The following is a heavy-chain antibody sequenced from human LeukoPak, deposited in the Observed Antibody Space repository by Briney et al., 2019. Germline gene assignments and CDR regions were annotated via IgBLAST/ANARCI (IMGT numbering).Heavy chain of an antibody. CDR1: GGTFSSYA. V-gene: IGHV1-69*13. CDR2: IIPIFGTA. CDR3: ARDSSSWTRAYYYYYMDV. J-gene: IGHJ6*03. Sequence: ASVKVSRKASGGTFSSYAISWVRQAPGQGLEWMGGIIPIFGTANYAQKFQGRVTITADESTSTAYMELSSLRSEDTAVYYCARDSSSWTRAYYYYYMDVWGKGTTVTISS. D-gene: IGHD6-13*01.